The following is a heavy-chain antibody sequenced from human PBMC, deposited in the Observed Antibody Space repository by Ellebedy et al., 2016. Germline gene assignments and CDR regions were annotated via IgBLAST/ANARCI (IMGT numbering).Heavy chain of an antibody. D-gene: IGHD4-23*01. CDR1: GGSISSGGYY. CDR3: AEGVTPGAFDI. Sequence: SETLSLXCTVSGGSISSGGYYWSWIRQHPGKGLEWIGYIYYSGSTYYNPSLKSRVTISVDTSKNQFSLKLSSVTAADTAVYYCAEGVTPGAFDIWGQGTMVTVSS. CDR2: IYYSGST. V-gene: IGHV4-31*03. J-gene: IGHJ3*02.